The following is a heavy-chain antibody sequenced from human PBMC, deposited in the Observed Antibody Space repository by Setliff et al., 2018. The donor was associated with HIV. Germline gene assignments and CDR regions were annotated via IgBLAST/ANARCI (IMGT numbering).Heavy chain of an antibody. CDR3: ARNSQKGIQPLLLAS. D-gene: IGHD1-1*01. CDR2: TYYNSRWNY. CDR1: GDFVSSDRAA. V-gene: IGHV6-1*01. Sequence: SQTLSLTCAISGDFVSSDRAAWNWIRQSPSRGLEWLGRTYYNSRWNYDYAASVESRITITSGTSKNQLSLHLTSVTPEDTAVYYCARNSQKGIQPLLLASWGPGTLVTVSS. J-gene: IGHJ4*02.